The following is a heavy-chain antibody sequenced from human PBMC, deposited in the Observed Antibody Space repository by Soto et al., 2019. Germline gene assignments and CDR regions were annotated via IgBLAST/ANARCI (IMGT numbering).Heavy chain of an antibody. CDR1: GFTFSSYA. D-gene: IGHD3-16*02. V-gene: IGHV3-30-3*01. CDR2: ISYDGSNK. J-gene: IGHJ4*02. Sequence: QVQLVESGGGVVQPGRSLRLSCAASGFTFSSYAMHWVRQAPGKGLEWVAVISYDGSNKYYADSVKGRFTISRDNSKNTLYLQMNSLRAEDTAVYYCARDYYGSGSYLMITFGGVIPSGYWGQGTLVTVSS. CDR3: ARDYYGSGSYLMITFGGVIPSGY.